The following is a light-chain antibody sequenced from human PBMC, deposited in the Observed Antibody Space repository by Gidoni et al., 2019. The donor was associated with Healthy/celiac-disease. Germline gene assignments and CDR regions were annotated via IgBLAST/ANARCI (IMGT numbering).Light chain of an antibody. V-gene: IGKV1-13*02. Sequence: IQLTHSPSSLSASVGDRVTITCRASQGISSALAWYQQKPGKAPKLLIYDASSLESGVPSRFSGSGSGTDFTLTISSLQPEDFATYYCQQFNSYPCSFGQGTKLEIK. CDR1: QGISSA. CDR3: QQFNSYPCS. J-gene: IGKJ2*04. CDR2: DAS.